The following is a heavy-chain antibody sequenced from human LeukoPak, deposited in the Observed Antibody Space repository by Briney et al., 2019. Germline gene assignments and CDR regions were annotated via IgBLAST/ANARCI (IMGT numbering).Heavy chain of an antibody. Sequence: SQTLSLTCNVSGDSISSGSFYWSWIRQPAGKGLEWIGRIYTSGITKYKPSLKSRVTISVDMSKNHLSLKLSSVTAADTAVYYCARGLGESDMNYYYYYMDVWGKGTTVTVSS. CDR1: GDSISSGSFY. CDR3: ARGLGESDMNYYYYYMDV. CDR2: IYTSGIT. V-gene: IGHV4-61*02. J-gene: IGHJ6*03. D-gene: IGHD3-16*01.